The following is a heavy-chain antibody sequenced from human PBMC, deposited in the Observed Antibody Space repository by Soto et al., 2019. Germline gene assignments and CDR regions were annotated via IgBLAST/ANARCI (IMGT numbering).Heavy chain of an antibody. J-gene: IGHJ5*02. Sequence: SETLSLTCTVSGGSISSYYWSWIRQPPGKGLEWIGYIYYSGSTNYNPSLKSRVTISVDTSKNQFSLKLSSVTAADTAVYYCARGPSPHHGDGWFDPRGQGTLVTVSS. CDR1: GGSISSYY. CDR2: IYYSGST. D-gene: IGHD4-17*01. V-gene: IGHV4-59*01. CDR3: ARGPSPHHGDGWFDP.